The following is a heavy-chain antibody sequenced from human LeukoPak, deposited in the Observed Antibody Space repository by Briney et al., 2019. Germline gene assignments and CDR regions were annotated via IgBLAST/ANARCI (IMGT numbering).Heavy chain of an antibody. J-gene: IGHJ6*03. V-gene: IGHV4-59*11. CDR1: GGPIISHY. CDR2: ISNSGST. CDR3: GRDALVGYLSFYYMDV. D-gene: IGHD2-15*01. Sequence: SKTLSLTCTVSGGPIISHYWTWIRQSPVKGLEWIGDISNSGSTSYNPSLKSRVTISIDTSKNQFSLKLSSVTAADTAVYYCGRDALVGYLSFYYMDVWGKGTTVTVSS.